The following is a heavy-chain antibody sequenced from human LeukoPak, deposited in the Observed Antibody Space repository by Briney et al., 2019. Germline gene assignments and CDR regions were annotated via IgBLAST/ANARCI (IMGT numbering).Heavy chain of an antibody. CDR3: AREISGWYDY. D-gene: IGHD6-19*01. CDR1: GYSISSGYY. J-gene: IGHJ4*02. Sequence: PSETLSLTCTVSGYSISSGYYWGWIRQPPGKGLEWIGSIYHSGSTYYNPSLKSRVTLSVDTSKNQFSLKLSSVTAADTAVYYCAREISGWYDYWGQGTLVTVSS. CDR2: IYHSGST. V-gene: IGHV4-38-2*02.